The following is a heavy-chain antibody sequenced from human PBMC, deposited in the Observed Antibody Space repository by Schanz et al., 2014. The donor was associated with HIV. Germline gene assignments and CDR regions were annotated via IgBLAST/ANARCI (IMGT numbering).Heavy chain of an antibody. V-gene: IGHV3-30*03. D-gene: IGHD6-19*01. J-gene: IGHJ6*02. CDR2: ISYDGSNK. CDR3: STDIAVAGRGGMDP. CDR1: GFTFSTYG. Sequence: QVQLVESGGGVVQPGRSLRLSCAASGFTFSTYGMHWVRQGPGKGLEWVAFISYDGSNKYYADSVKGRFTISRDNSKNTLYLQMNSLRPEDTAVYYCSTDIAVAGRGGMDPWGQGTTVTVAS.